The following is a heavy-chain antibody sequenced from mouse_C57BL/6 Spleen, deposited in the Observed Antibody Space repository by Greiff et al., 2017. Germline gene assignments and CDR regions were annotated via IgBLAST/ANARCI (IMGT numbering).Heavy chain of an antibody. J-gene: IGHJ1*03. Sequence: QVQLQQSGAELARPGASVKLSCKASGYTFTSYGISWVKQRTGQGLEWIGEIYPRSGNTYYNEKFKGKATLTADKSSSTAYMELRSLTSEDSAVYFCARPGYYGSSPDWYFDVWGTGTTVTVSS. CDR2: IYPRSGNT. CDR3: ARPGYYGSSPDWYFDV. CDR1: GYTFTSYG. V-gene: IGHV1-81*01. D-gene: IGHD1-1*01.